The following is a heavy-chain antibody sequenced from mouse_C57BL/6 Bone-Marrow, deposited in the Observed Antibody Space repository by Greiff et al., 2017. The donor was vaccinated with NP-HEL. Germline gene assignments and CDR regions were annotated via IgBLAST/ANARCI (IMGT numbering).Heavy chain of an antibody. D-gene: IGHD1-1*01. J-gene: IGHJ3*01. CDR2: INPTYGTT. CDR3: ANYYGSSFAY. CDR1: GYSFTDYN. V-gene: IGHV1-39*01. Sequence: VQLKESGPELVKPGASVKISCKASGYSFTDYNMNWVKQSTGKSLELIGVINPTYGTTSYNQQFKGKATLTVDQSSSTDYMQLNSLTSEDAAVYYCANYYGSSFAYWGQGTLVTVSA.